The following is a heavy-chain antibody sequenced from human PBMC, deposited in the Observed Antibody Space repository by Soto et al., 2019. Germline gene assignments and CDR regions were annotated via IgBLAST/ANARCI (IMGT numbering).Heavy chain of an antibody. CDR3: TGQSVASAIDF. J-gene: IGHJ4*02. Sequence: SQTLSLTCAISGDSVSSNSGAWNWIRQSPSRGLEWLGRTYYRSKWYNGYAVSVKSRITINPDTSKNQFSLQLSSVTPEDTAVYYCTGQSVASAIDFWGQGTPGTVSS. CDR2: TYYRSKWYN. CDR1: GDSVSSNSGA. V-gene: IGHV6-1*01. D-gene: IGHD5-12*01.